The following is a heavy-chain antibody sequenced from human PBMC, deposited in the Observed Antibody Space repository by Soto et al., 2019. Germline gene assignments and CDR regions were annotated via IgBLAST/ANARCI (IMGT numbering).Heavy chain of an antibody. J-gene: IGHJ6*02. Sequence: QVQLVESGGGVVQPGRSLRLSCAASGFTFSSYAMHWVRQAPGKGLEWVAVISYDGSNKYYADSVKGRFTISRDNSKNTLYQQMNSLRAEDKAVYYCARDLLRYNWNDFPYYYYGMDVWGQGTTVTVSS. CDR1: GFTFSSYA. D-gene: IGHD1-1*01. CDR2: ISYDGSNK. V-gene: IGHV3-30-3*01. CDR3: ARDLLRYNWNDFPYYYYGMDV.